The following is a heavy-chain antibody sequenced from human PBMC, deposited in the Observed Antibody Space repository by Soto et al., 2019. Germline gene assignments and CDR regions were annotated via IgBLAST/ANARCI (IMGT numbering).Heavy chain of an antibody. CDR1: GYTFATYG. Sequence: QVQLQQSGAEVKKPGASLKVSCKASGYTFATYGISWVRQAPGQGLEWMGWITPYNGDTNYAQRLQGRVTMTTDISKNTAYMEVRSLRSDDTAVYYCASLAPCSGGICYSRPLHYCGHGTLVTVSS. CDR2: ITPYNGDT. J-gene: IGHJ4*01. D-gene: IGHD2-15*01. V-gene: IGHV1-18*01. CDR3: ASLAPCSGGICYSRPLHY.